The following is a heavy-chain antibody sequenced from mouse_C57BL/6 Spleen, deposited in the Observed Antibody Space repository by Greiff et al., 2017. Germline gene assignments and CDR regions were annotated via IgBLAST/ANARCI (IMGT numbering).Heavy chain of an antibody. J-gene: IGHJ2*01. CDR2: ISDGGSYT. CDR1: GFTFSSYA. D-gene: IGHD3-2*02. Sequence: DVKLQESGGGLVKPGGSLKLSCAASGFTFSSYAMSWVRQTPEKRLEWVATISDGGSYTYYPDNVKGRFTISRDNAKNNLYLQMSHLKSEDTAMYYCARDGSSGYNFDYWGQGTTLTVSS. CDR3: ARDGSSGYNFDY. V-gene: IGHV5-4*01.